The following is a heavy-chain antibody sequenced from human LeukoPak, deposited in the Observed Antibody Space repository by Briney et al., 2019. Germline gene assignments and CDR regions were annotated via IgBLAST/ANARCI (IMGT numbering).Heavy chain of an antibody. CDR3: ARLSGSFLDY. CDR1: GFTFSRDG. J-gene: IGHJ4*02. CDR2: IWYDGSKK. Sequence: GSLRLSCAASGFTFSRDGMHWVRQAPGKGLEWVAVIWYDGSKKYYADSVKGRFTNSRDNSKNTLYLQMNSLRAEDTAVYYCARLSGSFLDYWGRGTLVTVSS. V-gene: IGHV3-33*01. D-gene: IGHD1-26*01.